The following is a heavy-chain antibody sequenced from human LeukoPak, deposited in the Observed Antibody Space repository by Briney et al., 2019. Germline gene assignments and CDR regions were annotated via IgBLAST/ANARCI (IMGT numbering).Heavy chain of an antibody. J-gene: IGHJ4*02. V-gene: IGHV3-11*01. Sequence: GGSLRLSCAASGFTFSDYYMSWIRQAPGKGLEWVSYISSSGSIIYYADSVKGRSTISRDNAKNSLYLQMNSLRVEDTAVYYCGRDYSDWNYDFDYWGQGTLVTVSS. CDR3: GRDYSDWNYDFDY. D-gene: IGHD1-7*01. CDR1: GFTFSDYY. CDR2: ISSSGSII.